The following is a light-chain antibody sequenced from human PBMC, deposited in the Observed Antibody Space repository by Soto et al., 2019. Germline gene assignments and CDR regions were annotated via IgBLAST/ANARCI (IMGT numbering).Light chain of an antibody. J-gene: IGKJ2*01. Sequence: EVVLTQSPGTLSLSPGERATLSCRASQSVSNNYLAWYQQKPGQSPKLLIFGSSDRATGIPDRFSGSGSGKDFTLTISSLEPKDLAVNYCQQYGSAPPYTFGQGTKLEIK. CDR2: GSS. CDR1: QSVSNNY. V-gene: IGKV3-20*01. CDR3: QQYGSAPPYT.